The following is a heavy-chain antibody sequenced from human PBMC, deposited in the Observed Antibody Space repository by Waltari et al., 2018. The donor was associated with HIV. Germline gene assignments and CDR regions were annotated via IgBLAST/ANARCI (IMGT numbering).Heavy chain of an antibody. J-gene: IGHJ6*02. CDR1: GFTFSSYA. V-gene: IGHV3-30*04. CDR3: ARNYVPNQNYYYYGMDV. Sequence: QVQLVESGGGVVQPGRSPRLSCAASGFTFSSYAMHWVRQAPGKGLEWVAIISYDGRNIYYADSVGGRFTISRDNSKNTLYVQMNSLTADDTAVYYCARNYVPNQNYYYYGMDVWGQGSTVTVSS. CDR2: ISYDGRNI. D-gene: IGHD3-10*02.